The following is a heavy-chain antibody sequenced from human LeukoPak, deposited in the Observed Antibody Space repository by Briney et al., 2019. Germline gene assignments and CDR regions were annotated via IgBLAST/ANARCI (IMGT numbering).Heavy chain of an antibody. J-gene: IGHJ6*02. CDR1: GFTFSSYA. V-gene: IGHV3-23*01. CDR2: ISGSGGST. Sequence: PGGSLRLSCAASGFTFSSYAMSWVRQAPGKGLEWVSAISGSGGSTYYADSVKGRFTISRDNSKNTLYLQMNSLRAEDTAVYYCARDRYYGSGSYATNYYYYYGMDVWGQGTTVTVSS. CDR3: ARDRYYGSGSYATNYYYYYGMDV. D-gene: IGHD3-10*01.